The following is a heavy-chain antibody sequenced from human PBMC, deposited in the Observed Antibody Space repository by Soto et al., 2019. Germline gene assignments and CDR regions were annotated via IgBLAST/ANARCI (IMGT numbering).Heavy chain of an antibody. CDR2: IGTAGDT. J-gene: IGHJ6*02. CDR1: GFTFSSYD. D-gene: IGHD4-4*01. CDR3: ARSYRGSAHGMDV. V-gene: IGHV3-13*01. Sequence: EVQLVESGGGLVQPGGSLRLSCAASGFTFSSYDMHWVRQATGKGLEWVSAIGTAGDTYYPGSVKGRFTISRENAKNSLYLQTNSLRAGDTAVYYCARSYRGSAHGMDVWGQGTTVTVSS.